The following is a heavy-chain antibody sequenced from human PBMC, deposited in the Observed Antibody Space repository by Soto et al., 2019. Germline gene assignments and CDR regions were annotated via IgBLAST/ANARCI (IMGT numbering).Heavy chain of an antibody. CDR1: GYTFTSYA. D-gene: IGHD6-19*01. CDR3: ARVSGISVAEV. V-gene: IGHV1-3*01. Sequence: QVQLVQSGAEVKKPGASVKVSCKASGYTFTSYAMHWVRQAPGQRLEWMGWINAGNGNTKYSKKFQGRVTITRDTSASTAYMELSSLRSEATAVYYCARVSGISVAEVWGQGTLVTVYS. J-gene: IGHJ4*02. CDR2: INAGNGNT.